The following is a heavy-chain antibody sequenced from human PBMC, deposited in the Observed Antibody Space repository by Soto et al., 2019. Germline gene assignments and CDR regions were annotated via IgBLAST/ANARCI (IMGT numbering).Heavy chain of an antibody. V-gene: IGHV5-51*01. J-gene: IGHJ4*02. CDR3: ARDTFSGDSSGPHY. CDR1: GYSFTTDW. D-gene: IGHD3-22*01. CDR2: IYPGDSDT. Sequence: SLKISCKASGYSFTTDWIGWVRQMPGKGLEWMGLIYPGDSDTRYSPSFQGQVTISADKSITTAYLQWSSLKASDTAIYYCARDTFSGDSSGPHYWGQGTLVTVSS.